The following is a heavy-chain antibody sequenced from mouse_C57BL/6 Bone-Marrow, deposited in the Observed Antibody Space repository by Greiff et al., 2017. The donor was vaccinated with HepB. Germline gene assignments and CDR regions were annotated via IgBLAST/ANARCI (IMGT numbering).Heavy chain of an antibody. V-gene: IGHV7-3*01. D-gene: IGHD1-1*01. Sequence: EVQRVESGGGLVQPGGSLSLSCAASGFTFTDYYMSWVRQPQGKALEWLGFIRNKANGYTTEYSASVTGRFTISRDNSKSILYLQMNALRAEDSATYYCARSVRWGAMDYWGQGTSVTVSS. CDR1: GFTFTDYY. J-gene: IGHJ4*01. CDR2: IRNKANGYTT. CDR3: ARSVRWGAMDY.